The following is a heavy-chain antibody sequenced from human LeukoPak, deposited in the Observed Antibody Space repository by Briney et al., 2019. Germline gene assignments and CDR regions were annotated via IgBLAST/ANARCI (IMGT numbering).Heavy chain of an antibody. V-gene: IGHV4-59*01. J-gene: IGHJ6*03. CDR2: IYYSGST. CDR3: ARSAMVRGVIQTYYYYYMDV. CDR1: GGSISSYY. Sequence: SETLSLTCTVSGGSISSYYWSWIRQPPGKGLEWIGYIYYSGSTNYNPSLKSRVTISVDTSKNQFSLKLSSVTAADTAVYYCARSAMVRGVIQTYYYYYMDVWGKGTTVTISS. D-gene: IGHD3-10*01.